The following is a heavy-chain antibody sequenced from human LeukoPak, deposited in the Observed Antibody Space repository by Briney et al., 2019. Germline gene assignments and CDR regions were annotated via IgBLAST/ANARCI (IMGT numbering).Heavy chain of an antibody. V-gene: IGHV3-23*01. D-gene: IGHD6-19*01. J-gene: IGHJ4*02. CDR1: GFTFSSHA. Sequence: GGSLRLSCSASGFTFSSHAMSWVRQAPGKGLEWVSGSCGDDGDAGYADSVKGRFTISRDNSRNTLYLQMNSLIAEDTAIYYCAKGSSGWFDYWGPGTLVTVSS. CDR2: SCGDDGDA. CDR3: AKGSSGWFDY.